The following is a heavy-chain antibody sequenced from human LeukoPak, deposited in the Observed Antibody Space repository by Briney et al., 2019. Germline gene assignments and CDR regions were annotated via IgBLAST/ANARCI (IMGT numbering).Heavy chain of an antibody. CDR2: INPNSGGT. CDR1: GYTFTGYY. Sequence: ASVKVSCKASGYTFTGYYMHWVRQAPGQGLEWMGWINPNSGGTNYAQKFQGRVTMTRDTSISTAYMELSRLRSDDTAVYYCVREDREYYYDSSGYYPDYWGQGTLVTVSS. D-gene: IGHD3-22*01. V-gene: IGHV1-2*02. J-gene: IGHJ4*02. CDR3: VREDREYYYDSSGYYPDY.